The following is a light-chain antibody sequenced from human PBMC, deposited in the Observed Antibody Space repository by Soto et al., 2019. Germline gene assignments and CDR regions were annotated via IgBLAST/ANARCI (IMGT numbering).Light chain of an antibody. CDR3: HQYDNWPPWT. Sequence: EIVMTQSPATLSVSPGESATLSCRASPSVTNYLAWYQQRPGQAPRLLIFCAFNRATGIPARFSGSGSGTDFTLTISSLEPEDSAVYYCHQYDNWPPWTFGHGTKVDI. CDR1: PSVTNY. V-gene: IGKV3D-15*01. J-gene: IGKJ1*01. CDR2: CAF.